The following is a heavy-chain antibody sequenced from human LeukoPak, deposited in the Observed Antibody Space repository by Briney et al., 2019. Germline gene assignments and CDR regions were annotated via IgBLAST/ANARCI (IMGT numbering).Heavy chain of an antibody. J-gene: IGHJ4*02. V-gene: IGHV3-30*18. CDR1: GFTVSSNY. Sequence: PGGSLRLSCAASGFTVSSNYMSWVRQAPGKGLEWVALISNDGSKKYYADPVKGRFTISRDNSKNTLDLQMNSLRAEDTAVYYCAKDGYCSSTSCYPNHFDSWGQGTLVTVSS. CDR3: AKDGYCSSTSCYPNHFDS. D-gene: IGHD2-2*03. CDR2: ISNDGSKK.